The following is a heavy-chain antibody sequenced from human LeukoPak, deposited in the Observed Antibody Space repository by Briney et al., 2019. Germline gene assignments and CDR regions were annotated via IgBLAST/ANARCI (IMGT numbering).Heavy chain of an antibody. CDR1: GGSFSGYY. CDR2: INHSGST. CDR3: ARDPGIAVAGLDD. V-gene: IGHV4-34*01. Sequence: SETLSLTCAVYGGSFSGYYWSWIRQPPGKGLEWIGEINHSGSTNYNPSLKSRVTISVDTSKNQFSLKLSSVTAADTAVYYCARDPGIAVAGLDDWGQGTLVTVSS. J-gene: IGHJ4*02. D-gene: IGHD6-19*01.